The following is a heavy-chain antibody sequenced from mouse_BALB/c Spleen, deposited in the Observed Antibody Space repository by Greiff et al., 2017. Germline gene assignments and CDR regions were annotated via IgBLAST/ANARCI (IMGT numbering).Heavy chain of an antibody. CDR1: GFTFSSYA. J-gene: IGHJ3*01. D-gene: IGHD2-4*01. V-gene: IGHV5-6-5*01. CDR2: ISSGGST. Sequence: VQLKESGGGLVKPGGSLKLSCAASGFTFSSYAMSWVRQTPEKRLEWVASISSGGSTYYSDSVKGRFTISRDNARNILYLQMSSLRSEDTAMYYCARGHDSFAYWGQGTLVTVSA. CDR3: ARGHDSFAY.